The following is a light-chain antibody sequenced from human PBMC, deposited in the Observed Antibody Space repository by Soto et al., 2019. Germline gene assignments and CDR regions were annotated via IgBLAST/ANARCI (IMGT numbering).Light chain of an antibody. CDR1: NIGSKS. CDR2: YDS. CDR3: QVWDSLVV. Sequence: SYELTQSPSVSVAPGKTARITCGGNNIGSKSVHWYQQKPGQAPVLVIYYDSDRPSGIPERFSGSNSGNTATLTISRVEAGDEADYYCQVWDSLVVFGGGTKLTVL. J-gene: IGLJ2*01. V-gene: IGLV3-21*04.